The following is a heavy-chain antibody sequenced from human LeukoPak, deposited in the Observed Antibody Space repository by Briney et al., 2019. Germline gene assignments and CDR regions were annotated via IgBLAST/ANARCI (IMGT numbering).Heavy chain of an antibody. CDR1: GFTFSSYA. CDR3: ARDNSPRRYYYDSSGYGFDY. J-gene: IGHJ4*02. Sequence: GRSLSLSCAASGFTFSSYAMHWVRQAPGKGLEWVAVISYDGSNKYYADSVKGRFTISRDNSKNTLYLQMNSLRAEDTAVYYCARDNSPRRYYYDSSGYGFDYWGQGTLVTVSS. V-gene: IGHV3-30*01. CDR2: ISYDGSNK. D-gene: IGHD3-22*01.